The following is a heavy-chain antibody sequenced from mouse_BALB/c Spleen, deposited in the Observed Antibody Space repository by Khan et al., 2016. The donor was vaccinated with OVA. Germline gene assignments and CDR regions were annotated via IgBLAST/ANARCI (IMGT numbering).Heavy chain of an antibody. CDR3: ARWFTY. CDR2: INYSGGT. J-gene: IGHJ3*01. CDR1: GYSITSDYA. Sequence: EVKLEESGPGLVKPSQSLSLTCTVTGYSITSDYAWNWIRQFPGNKLEWMGYINYSGGTSYLPSLKSRISITRDTSKNQFFLQLNSVTTEDSATYYCARWFTYGGQGTLVTVS. V-gene: IGHV3-2*02.